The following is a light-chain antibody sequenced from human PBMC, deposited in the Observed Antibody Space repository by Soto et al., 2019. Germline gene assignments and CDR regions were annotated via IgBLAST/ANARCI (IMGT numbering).Light chain of an antibody. Sequence: EVVLTQSPGTLSLSPGEGATLSCRASQSVSNRYFAWYQQKPGQAPRLPIYRVSSRATGIPDRFSGSGSGTDFTLTISRLEPEDFAVYYCQQYGNVPLTFGGGTKVEIK. V-gene: IGKV3-20*01. J-gene: IGKJ4*01. CDR3: QQYGNVPLT. CDR1: QSVSNRY. CDR2: RVS.